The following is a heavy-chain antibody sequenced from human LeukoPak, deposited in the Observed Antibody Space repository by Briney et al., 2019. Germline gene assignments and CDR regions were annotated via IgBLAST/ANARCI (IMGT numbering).Heavy chain of an antibody. D-gene: IGHD3-3*01. CDR3: ARASDDFWSGYWGAFNI. J-gene: IGHJ3*02. V-gene: IGHV1-69*13. Sequence: ASVKVSCKASGGTFSSYAISWVRQAPGQGLEWMGGITPIFGSANYAQKFQGRATITADGSTSTAYMELSSLRSEDTAVYYCARASDDFWSGYWGAFNIWGQGTMVTVSS. CDR1: GGTFSSYA. CDR2: ITPIFGSA.